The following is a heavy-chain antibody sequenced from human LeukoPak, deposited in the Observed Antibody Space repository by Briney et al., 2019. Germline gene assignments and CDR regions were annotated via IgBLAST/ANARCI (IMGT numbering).Heavy chain of an antibody. V-gene: IGHV4-34*01. D-gene: IGHD1-26*01. CDR3: ARASFRGAFDI. CDR2: INHSGST. CDR1: GGSFSGYY. J-gene: IGHJ3*02. Sequence: SETLSLTCAVYGGSFSGYYWSWIRQPPGKGLEWIGEINHSGSTNYNPSLKSRVTISIDTSKNQFSLKLSSVTAADTAVYYCARASFRGAFDIWGQGTMVTVSS.